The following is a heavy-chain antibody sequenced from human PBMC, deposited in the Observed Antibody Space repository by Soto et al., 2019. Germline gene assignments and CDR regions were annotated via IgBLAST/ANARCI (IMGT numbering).Heavy chain of an antibody. V-gene: IGHV4-31*03. CDR1: GGSISSGGYY. J-gene: IGHJ5*02. CDR3: ASGRLETNQSAPYIYYDSSGYYH. Sequence: SETLSLTCTVSGGSISSGGYYWSWIRQHPGKGLEWIGYIYYSGSTYYNPSLKSRVTISVDTSKNQFSLKLSSVTAADTAVYYCASGRLETNQSAPYIYYDSSGYYHWGQGTLVTVSS. D-gene: IGHD3-22*01. CDR2: IYYSGST.